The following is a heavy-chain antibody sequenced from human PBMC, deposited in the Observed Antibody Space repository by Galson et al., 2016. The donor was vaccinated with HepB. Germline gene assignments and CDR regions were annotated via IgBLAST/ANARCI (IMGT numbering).Heavy chain of an antibody. V-gene: IGHV2-5*02. CDR2: IYWDDDK. CDR1: GFSLNTSGVG. CDR3: ARRLTSRDGYNLYYFDY. J-gene: IGHJ4*02. D-gene: IGHD5-24*01. Sequence: PALVKPTQTLTLTCTFSGFSLNTSGVGVGWIRQPPGKALEWLALIYWDDDKRYSPFLKRRLTITKDTSKNQVVLTMTNMDPVDTATYYCARRLTSRDGYNLYYFDYWGQGTLVTVSS.